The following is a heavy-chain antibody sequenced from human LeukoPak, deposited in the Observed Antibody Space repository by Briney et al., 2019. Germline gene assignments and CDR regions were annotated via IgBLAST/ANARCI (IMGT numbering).Heavy chain of an antibody. V-gene: IGHV4-59*01. Sequence: SETLSLTCTVSGGSLSSYYWSWIRQPPGEGLGWIGYIHYSGSTHYNPSLKTPFTISVDTSKNQFSLKLSSVTAADTAVYYCARPTVAGTSGFDPWGQGTLVSVSS. CDR1: GGSLSSYY. J-gene: IGHJ5*02. CDR3: ARPTVAGTSGFDP. CDR2: IHYSGST. D-gene: IGHD6-19*01.